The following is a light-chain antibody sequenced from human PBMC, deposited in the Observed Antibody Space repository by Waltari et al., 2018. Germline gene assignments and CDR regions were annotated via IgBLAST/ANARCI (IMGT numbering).Light chain of an antibody. Sequence: ESVLTQSPGPLSLSPGERATLSCRASQSVRSSYLAWYQQKPGQAPRLLIYGASSRATGVPDRFSGSGSGTDFTLTISRLEPEDFAVYYCQQYGSSPWLTFGGGTKVEIK. V-gene: IGKV3-20*01. CDR1: QSVRSSY. J-gene: IGKJ4*01. CDR3: QQYGSSPWLT. CDR2: GAS.